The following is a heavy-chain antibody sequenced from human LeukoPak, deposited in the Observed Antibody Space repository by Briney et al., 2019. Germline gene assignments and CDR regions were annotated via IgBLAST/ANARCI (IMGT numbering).Heavy chain of an antibody. CDR1: GYTFTRYY. J-gene: IGHJ5*02. V-gene: IGHV1-46*01. CDR2: IPPSSGST. Sequence: ASVKVSCKASGYTFTRYYMHWVRQAPGQGLEWMGIIPPSSGSTSYAQKFEGRVTLTRDTSTSTVYMELISLRSEDTAVYYCARDSSTSSLADPWGQGTLVTVSS. CDR3: ARDSSTSSLADP. D-gene: IGHD2-2*01.